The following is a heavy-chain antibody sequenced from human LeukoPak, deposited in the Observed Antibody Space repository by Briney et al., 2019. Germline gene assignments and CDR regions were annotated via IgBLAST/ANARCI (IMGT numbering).Heavy chain of an antibody. Sequence: SETLSLTCTVSGGSISSCYWSWIRQPPGKGLEWIGYIYYSGSTNYNPSLKSRVTISVDTSKNQFSLKLSSVTAADTAVYYCARVGIVATIPQSYYFDYWGQGTLVTVSS. CDR1: GGSISSCY. J-gene: IGHJ4*02. V-gene: IGHV4-59*01. CDR3: ARVGIVATIPQSYYFDY. CDR2: IYYSGST. D-gene: IGHD5-12*01.